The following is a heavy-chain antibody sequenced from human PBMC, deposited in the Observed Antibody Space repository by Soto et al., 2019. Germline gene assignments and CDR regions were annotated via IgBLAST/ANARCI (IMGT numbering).Heavy chain of an antibody. CDR3: SRGSGVVTDY. CDR1: GGSISSGGYY. V-gene: IGHV4-31*03. CDR2: IYYSGST. Sequence: QVQLQESGPGLVKPSQTLSLTCTVSGGSISSGGYYWSWIRQHPGKGLEWIGYIYYSGSTYYNPSLTTRVTISVDTSKNQFSLKLSSVTAADTAVYYCSRGSGVVTDYWGQGTLVTVSS. J-gene: IGHJ4*02. D-gene: IGHD1-26*01.